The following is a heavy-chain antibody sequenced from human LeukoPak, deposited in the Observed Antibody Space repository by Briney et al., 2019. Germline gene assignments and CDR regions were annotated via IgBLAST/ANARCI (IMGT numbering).Heavy chain of an antibody. CDR1: GYTFTGYY. Sequence: ASVKVSCKASGYTFTGYYMHWVRQAPGQGLEWMGWMNPNSGNTGYAQKFQGRVTMTRNTSISTAYMELSSLRSKDTAVYYCARGKRGSVRSLPYWGQGTLVTVSS. J-gene: IGHJ4*02. D-gene: IGHD4-4*01. CDR3: ARGKRGSVRSLPY. V-gene: IGHV1-8*02. CDR2: MNPNSGNT.